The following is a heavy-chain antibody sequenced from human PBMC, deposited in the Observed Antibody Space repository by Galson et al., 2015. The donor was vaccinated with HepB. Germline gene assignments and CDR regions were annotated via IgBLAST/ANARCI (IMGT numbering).Heavy chain of an antibody. CDR2: INPNSGGT. V-gene: IGHV1-2*06. D-gene: IGHD6-13*01. J-gene: IGHJ5*02. CDR3: ARAKKTPPSSWRWFDP. CDR1: GYTFTAYY. Sequence: SVKVSCKASGYTFTAYYMHWVRQAPGQGLEWMGRINPNSGGTNYAQKFQGRVTMTRDTSISTAYMELSRLRSDDTAVYYCARAKKTPPSSWRWFDPWGQGTLGTVSS.